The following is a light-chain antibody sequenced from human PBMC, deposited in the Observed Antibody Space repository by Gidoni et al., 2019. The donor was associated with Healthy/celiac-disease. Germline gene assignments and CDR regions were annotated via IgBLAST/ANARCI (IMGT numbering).Light chain of an antibody. CDR3: SSYAASNNYV. V-gene: IGLV2-8*01. Sequence: QSALTQPPSASGSPGQSVTIPCTGTSSDVGGYNYVSWYQQYPGKATKLMIYEVSKLPSGVPDRFSGSKSGNTASLTVSGLQAEDEADYYCSSYAASNNYVFGTGTKVTVL. CDR2: EVS. J-gene: IGLJ1*01. CDR1: SSDVGGYNY.